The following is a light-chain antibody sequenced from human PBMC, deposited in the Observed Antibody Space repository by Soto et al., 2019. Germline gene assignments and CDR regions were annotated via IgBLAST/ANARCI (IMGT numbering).Light chain of an antibody. CDR3: LQYHNLCA. J-gene: IGKJ1*01. V-gene: IGKV3-15*01. CDR2: RAS. CDR1: QNIYSN. Sequence: IVMTQSPATLSVSPGERVTLSCRASQNIYSNIAWYQQRPGQAPRLLIYRASTRATGVPARFSGSGSGTAFTLTISCLQSEDFTVYSCLQYHNLCAFGQGTKVEIK.